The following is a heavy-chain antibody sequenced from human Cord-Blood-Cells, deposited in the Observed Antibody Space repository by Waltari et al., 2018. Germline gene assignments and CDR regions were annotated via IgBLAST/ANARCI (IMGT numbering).Heavy chain of an antibody. Sequence: QVQLQESGPGLVKPSATLSLTCAVSGYSISSDYYWGWIRQPPGKGLEWIGSIYHSGSTYYNPSLKSRVTISVDTSKNQFSLKLSSVTAADTAVYYCARDTGDWYFDLWGRGTLVTVSS. J-gene: IGHJ2*01. CDR3: ARDTGDWYFDL. V-gene: IGHV4-38-2*02. CDR1: GYSISSDYY. CDR2: IYHSGST. D-gene: IGHD7-27*01.